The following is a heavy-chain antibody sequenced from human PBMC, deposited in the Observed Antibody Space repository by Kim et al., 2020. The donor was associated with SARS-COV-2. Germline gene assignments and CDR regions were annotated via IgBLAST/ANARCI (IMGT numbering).Heavy chain of an antibody. CDR3: ARAGYSSSWYRGAYYYYGMDV. Sequence: GGSLRLSCAASGFTFSDYYMSWIRQAPGKGLEWVSYISSSGSTIYYEDSVKGRFTISRDNAKNSLYLQMNSLRAEDTAVYYCARAGYSSSWYRGAYYYYGMDVWGQGTTVTVSS. D-gene: IGHD6-13*01. V-gene: IGHV3-11*01. J-gene: IGHJ6*02. CDR1: GFTFSDYY. CDR2: ISSSGSTI.